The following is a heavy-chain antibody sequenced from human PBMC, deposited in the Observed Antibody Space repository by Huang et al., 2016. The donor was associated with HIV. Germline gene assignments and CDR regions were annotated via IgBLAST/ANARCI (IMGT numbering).Heavy chain of an antibody. D-gene: IGHD4-17*01. CDR2: ISPMVVTP. J-gene: IGHJ4*02. CDR1: GGTFSKYA. CDR3: ARGQLGSYGDYDVLY. Sequence: QVQLVQSGVEVKTPGSSVKVSCKASGGTFSKYAISWVRQAPGQGLEWMGGISPMVVTPNYARKFQGRVTITADDSTSTTYVEVSSLRSEDTALYYCARGQLGSYGDYDVLYWGQGTLVTVSS. V-gene: IGHV1-69*13.